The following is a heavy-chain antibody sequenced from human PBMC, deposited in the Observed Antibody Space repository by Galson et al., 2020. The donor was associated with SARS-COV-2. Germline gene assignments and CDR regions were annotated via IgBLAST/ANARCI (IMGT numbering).Heavy chain of an antibody. V-gene: IGHV3-30*18. Sequence: GGSLRLSCAASGFTFRSSGMPWVRQTPGKGLEWVAVISFDGSSRWYQDSVKGRFTITRDNYKNRLDLQMNSLRADGTAVYYCAKCVRVGTACYYGMDVWGQGSTVTVSS. CDR1: GFTFRSSG. CDR2: ISFDGSSR. J-gene: IGHJ6*02. CDR3: AKCVRVGTACYYGMDV. D-gene: IGHD1-1*01.